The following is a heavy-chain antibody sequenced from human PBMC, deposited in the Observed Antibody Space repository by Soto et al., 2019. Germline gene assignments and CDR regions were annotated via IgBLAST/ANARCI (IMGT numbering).Heavy chain of an antibody. D-gene: IGHD3-22*01. Sequence: GGSLRLSCAASGFTFSSYAMSWVRQAPGKGLEWVSAISGSGGSTYYGDSVKGRFTISRDNSKNTLYLQMNSLRAEDTAVYYCAKDGGDAYYDSSGYYFGYWGQGTLVTVAS. CDR2: ISGSGGST. J-gene: IGHJ4*02. CDR3: AKDGGDAYYDSSGYYFGY. CDR1: GFTFSSYA. V-gene: IGHV3-23*01.